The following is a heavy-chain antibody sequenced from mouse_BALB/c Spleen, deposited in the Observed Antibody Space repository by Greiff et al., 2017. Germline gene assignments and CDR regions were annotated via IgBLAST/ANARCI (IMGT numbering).Heavy chain of an antibody. J-gene: IGHJ4*01. CDR1: GYTFTDYN. D-gene: IGHD2-1*01. CDR2: IYPYNGGT. V-gene: IGHV1S29*02. Sequence: VQLQQSGPELVKPGASVKISCKASGYTFTDYNMHWVKQSHGKSLEWIGYIYPYNGGTGYNQKFKSKATLTVDNSSSTAYMELRSLTSEDSAVYYCARTPFYYGNYVGAMDYWGQGTSVTVSS. CDR3: ARTPFYYGNYVGAMDY.